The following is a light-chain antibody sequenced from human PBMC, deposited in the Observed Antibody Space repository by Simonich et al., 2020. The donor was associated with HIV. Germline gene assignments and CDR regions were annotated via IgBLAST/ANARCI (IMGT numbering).Light chain of an antibody. V-gene: IGKV4-1*01. J-gene: IGKJ2*01. CDR3: QQYYVTPYT. Sequence: DIVMTQSPDSLAVSLGERATIDCKSSQSVLYSSNNKNYFAWYQQKPGQPPKLLIYWASTRQSGVPDRFSGSGSGTHFTLTISSLQAEDVAVYYCQQYYVTPYTFGQGTKLEIK. CDR1: QSVLYSSNNKNY. CDR2: WAS.